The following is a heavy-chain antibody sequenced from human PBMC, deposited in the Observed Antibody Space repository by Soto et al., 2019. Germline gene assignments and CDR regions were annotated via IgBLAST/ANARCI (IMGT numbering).Heavy chain of an antibody. CDR1: GDSISSGGNY. Sequence: QVQLQESGPGLVKPSQTLSLTCTVSGDSISSGGNYWSWIRQHPGRGLEWIVHIYDGGSTHYNPSLKSRVTISVDTSKNQFSLKLSSVTAADTAVYYCARDRGRLLGFEYWGQGTLGIVSS. V-gene: IGHV4-31*03. D-gene: IGHD1-26*01. J-gene: IGHJ4*02. CDR2: IYDGGST. CDR3: ARDRGRLLGFEY.